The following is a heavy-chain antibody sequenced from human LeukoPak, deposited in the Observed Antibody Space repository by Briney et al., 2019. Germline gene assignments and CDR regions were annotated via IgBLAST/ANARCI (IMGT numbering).Heavy chain of an antibody. D-gene: IGHD3-22*01. CDR2: IKRKTDGGTT. J-gene: IGHJ4*02. CDR3: TTGKTYDSSAYYTRF. Sequence: GGSLRLSCAASGFTFSSYGMHWVRQAPGKGLEWVGRIKRKTDGGTTGYAAPVKGRFTSSRDDSKNTLYLQMHSPKTEDTAVYYCTTGKTYDSSAYYTRFWGQGTLVTVSS. CDR1: GFTFSSYG. V-gene: IGHV3-15*01.